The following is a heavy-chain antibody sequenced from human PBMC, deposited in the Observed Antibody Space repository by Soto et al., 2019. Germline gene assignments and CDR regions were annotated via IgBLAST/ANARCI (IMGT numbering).Heavy chain of an antibody. D-gene: IGHD4-17*01. CDR1: GLSLTNARVG. Sequence: QVTLKESGPVLVKPTETLTLTCTVSGLSLTNARVGVSWLRQPPGKALEWLAHIFSDDGQSYSTSLRDRLIISKDTSKNLVVLTMTNVDPVDTATYYCARRVTDYGDYYWFDPWGQGTLVTVSS. CDR2: IFSDDGQ. J-gene: IGHJ5*02. V-gene: IGHV2-26*01. CDR3: ARRVTDYGDYYWFDP.